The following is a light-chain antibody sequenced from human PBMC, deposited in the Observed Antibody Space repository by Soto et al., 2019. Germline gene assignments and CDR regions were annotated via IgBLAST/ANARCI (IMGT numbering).Light chain of an antibody. CDR3: QQYSYATRT. J-gene: IGKJ1*01. CDR1: QRLXTTY. V-gene: IGKV3-20*01. Sequence: IVLTQCPSTLSLSPGESATLSCRASQRLXTTYCAGYQQKPGQAPRLLLDHTSTRATDVPDRLSGSGSGTDFTLTISRVEPEDFAVYYCQQYSYATRTFGQGTKVDIK. CDR2: HTS.